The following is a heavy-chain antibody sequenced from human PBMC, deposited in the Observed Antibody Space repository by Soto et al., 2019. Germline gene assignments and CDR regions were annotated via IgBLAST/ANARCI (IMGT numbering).Heavy chain of an antibody. D-gene: IGHD3-22*01. V-gene: IGHV4-30-4*01. CDR2: IYYSGST. Sequence: QVQLQESGPGLVKPSQTLSLTCTVSGGSISSGDYYWSWIRQPPGKGLEWIGYIYYSGSTYYNPSPKSRVTIPVDTSKNQFSLKLSSVTAADTAVYYCARVGERVVVTGGANWFDPWGQGTLVTVSS. CDR3: ARVGERVVVTGGANWFDP. J-gene: IGHJ5*02. CDR1: GGSISSGDYY.